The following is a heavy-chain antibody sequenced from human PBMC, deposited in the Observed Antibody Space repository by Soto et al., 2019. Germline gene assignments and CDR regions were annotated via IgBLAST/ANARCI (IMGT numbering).Heavy chain of an antibody. Sequence: SETLSLTCTVSGGSISSYFWSWIRQPPGKGLEWIGYIYYSESTNYNPSLKSPVTISVDTSKNQFSLKLSSVTAADTAVYYCARDRGLGSGWYGWFDPWGQGTLVTVSS. V-gene: IGHV4-59*01. CDR2: IYYSEST. J-gene: IGHJ5*02. D-gene: IGHD6-19*01. CDR3: ARDRGLGSGWYGWFDP. CDR1: GGSISSYF.